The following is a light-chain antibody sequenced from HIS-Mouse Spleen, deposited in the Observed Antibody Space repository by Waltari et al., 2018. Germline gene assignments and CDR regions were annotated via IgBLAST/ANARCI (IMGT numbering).Light chain of an antibody. CDR1: SSDVGGYNY. CDR2: EVS. V-gene: IGLV2-14*01. CDR3: SSYTSSSTLV. J-gene: IGLJ2*01. Sequence: QPALTQPASVSGSPGQAITISCTGTSSDVGGYNYVPWYQQHPGKAPKLMIYEVSNRPSGVSNRFSGSKSGNTASLTISGLQAEDEADYYCSSYTSSSTLVFGGGTKLTVL.